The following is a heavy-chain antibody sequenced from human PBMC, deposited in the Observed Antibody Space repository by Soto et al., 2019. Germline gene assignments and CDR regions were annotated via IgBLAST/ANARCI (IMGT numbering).Heavy chain of an antibody. CDR3: ATDRGYNPDSFDA. CDR1: GYTFTGYY. Sequence: ASVKVSCKASGYTFTGYYMHWVRQAPGQGLEWMGWINTTNGDTNYAQKFQGRVTMTRDTSISTAYMELRRLRSDDTAVYYCATDRGYNPDSFDAWGQGTMVTVSS. J-gene: IGHJ3*01. V-gene: IGHV1-2*02. CDR2: INTTNGDT. D-gene: IGHD1-20*01.